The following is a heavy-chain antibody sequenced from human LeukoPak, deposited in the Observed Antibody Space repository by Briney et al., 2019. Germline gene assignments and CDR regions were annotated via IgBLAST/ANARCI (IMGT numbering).Heavy chain of an antibody. D-gene: IGHD5-24*01. J-gene: IGHJ4*02. V-gene: IGHV3-66*01. Sequence: GGSLRLSCAVSGFTVGSNYMNWVRQAPGKGLEWVSVIYSGGSTYYADSVKGRFTISRDNSKNTLYLQMSSLRAEDTAVYYCARWLSRGPFDYWGQGTLVTVSS. CDR2: IYSGGST. CDR3: ARWLSRGPFDY. CDR1: GFTVGSNY.